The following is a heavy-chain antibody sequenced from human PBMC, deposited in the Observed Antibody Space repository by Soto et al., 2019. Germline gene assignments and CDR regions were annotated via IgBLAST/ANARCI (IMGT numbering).Heavy chain of an antibody. CDR3: ASRLTVVGGMDV. V-gene: IGHV4-30-2*01. CDR1: GGSISRGGYS. J-gene: IGHJ6*02. CDR2: IYHSGST. D-gene: IGHD2-15*01. Sequence: SETLSLTCAVSGGSISRGGYSWSWIRQPPGKGLEWIGYIYHSGSTYYNPSLKSRVTISVDRSKNQFSLKLTSVTAADTAVYYCASRLTVVGGMDVWGQGTTVTVSS.